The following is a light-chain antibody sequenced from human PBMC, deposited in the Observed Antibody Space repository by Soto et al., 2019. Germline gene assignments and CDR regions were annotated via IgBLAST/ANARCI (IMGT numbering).Light chain of an antibody. CDR2: FAS. Sequence: DIQMTRSPSSLSASVGDRVTLTCRASQSISSYLNWYQLKPGRPPKLLIYFASSLQAGVPSRFSGAGSEIDFTLTITDLQPEDFTSYFCLQTDSVPYTFGQGT. CDR1: QSISSY. CDR3: LQTDSVPYT. V-gene: IGKV1-39*01. J-gene: IGKJ2*01.